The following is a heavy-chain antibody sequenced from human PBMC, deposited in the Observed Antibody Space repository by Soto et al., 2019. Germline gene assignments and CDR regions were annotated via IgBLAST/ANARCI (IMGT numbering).Heavy chain of an antibody. CDR1: GGSVNSGNYY. CDR3: ASFFYGDYGAGFDF. D-gene: IGHD4-17*01. CDR2: MSHSGGT. V-gene: IGHV4-61*01. Sequence: SETLSLTCAVYGGSVNSGNYYWSWIRQPPGKGLEWIGEMSHSGGTHFNPSLKSRVTISVDTSKNQFSLKMSSVTAADTAVYYCASFFYGDYGAGFDFWGQGTQVTVSS. J-gene: IGHJ4*02.